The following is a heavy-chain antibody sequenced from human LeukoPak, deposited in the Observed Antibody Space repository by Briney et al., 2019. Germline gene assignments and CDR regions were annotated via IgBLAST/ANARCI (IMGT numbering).Heavy chain of an antibody. D-gene: IGHD3-10*01. Sequence: SVTVSCKASGGTFSSYAIIWVRQAPGQGLEWMGRIIPILDIANYAQKFQGRVTITADKSTSTAYMELSSLRSEDTAVYYCARGEDGITMVRGVIITAYGMDVWGQGTTVTVSS. CDR3: ARGEDGITMVRGVIITAYGMDV. CDR2: IIPILDIA. CDR1: GGTFSSYA. V-gene: IGHV1-69*04. J-gene: IGHJ6*02.